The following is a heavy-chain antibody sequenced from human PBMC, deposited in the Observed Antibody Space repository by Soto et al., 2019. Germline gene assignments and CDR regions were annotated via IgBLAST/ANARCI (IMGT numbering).Heavy chain of an antibody. J-gene: IGHJ4*02. D-gene: IGHD2-8*01. V-gene: IGHV1-2*02. Sequence: GASVKVSCKASGYTFTGYYMHWVRQAPGQGLERMGWINPNSGGTNYAQKFRGRVTMTRDTSISTAYMELSRLRSDDTAVYYCARFGYCTNGVCPDYWGQGTLVTVSS. CDR2: INPNSGGT. CDR1: GYTFTGYY. CDR3: ARFGYCTNGVCPDY.